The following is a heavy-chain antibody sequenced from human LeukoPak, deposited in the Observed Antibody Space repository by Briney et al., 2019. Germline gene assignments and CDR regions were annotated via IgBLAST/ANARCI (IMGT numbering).Heavy chain of an antibody. CDR3: ARVMDSSSSSGDY. CDR2: IYYSGST. J-gene: IGHJ4*02. CDR1: GGSISSYY. Sequence: SSETLSLTCTVSGGSISSYYWSWIRQPPGKGLEWIGYIYYSGSTNYNPSLESRVTISVDTSKNQFSLKLSSVTAADTAVYYCARVMDSSSSSGDYWGQGTLVTVSS. V-gene: IGHV4-59*01. D-gene: IGHD6-6*01.